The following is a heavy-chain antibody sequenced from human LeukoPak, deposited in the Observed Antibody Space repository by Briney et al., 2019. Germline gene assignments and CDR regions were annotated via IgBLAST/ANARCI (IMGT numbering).Heavy chain of an antibody. CDR3: ARAPREGSSGWYGGAHTNAFDI. Sequence: PGGSLRLSCAASGFTFSSYWMSWVRQAPGKGLEWVANIKQDGSEKYYVDSVKGRFTISRDNAKNSLYLQMNSLRAEDMAVYYCARAPREGSSGWYGGAHTNAFDIWGQGTMVTVSS. D-gene: IGHD6-19*01. CDR1: GFTFSSYW. CDR2: IKQDGSEK. V-gene: IGHV3-7*04. J-gene: IGHJ3*02.